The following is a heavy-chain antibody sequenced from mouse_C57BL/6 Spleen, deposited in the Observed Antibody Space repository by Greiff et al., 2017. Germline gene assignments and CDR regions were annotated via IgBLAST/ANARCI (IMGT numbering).Heavy chain of an antibody. J-gene: IGHJ3*01. V-gene: IGHV1-81*01. D-gene: IGHD1-1*01. CDR2: IYPRSGNT. CDR3: ASRDYGSSYEAWFAY. CDR1: GYTFTSYG. Sequence: QVQLQQSGAELARPGASVKLSCKASGYTFTSYGISWVKQRTGQGLEWIGEIYPRSGNTYYNEKFKGKDTLTADKSSSTAYMELRSLTSEDSAVYFCASRDYGSSYEAWFAYWGQGTLVTVSA.